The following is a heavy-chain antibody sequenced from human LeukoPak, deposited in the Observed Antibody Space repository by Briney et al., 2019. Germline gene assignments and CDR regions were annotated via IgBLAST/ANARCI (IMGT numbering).Heavy chain of an antibody. D-gene: IGHD2-2*01. CDR3: ARDIVVVPADYYYYYMDV. Sequence: PSETLSLTCTVSGGSTSSYYWSWIRQPAGKGLEWIGRIYTSGSTNYNPSLKSRVTMSVDTSKNQFSLKLSSVTAADTAVYYCARDIVVVPADYYYYYMDVWGKGTTVTVSS. CDR2: IYTSGST. CDR1: GGSTSSYY. V-gene: IGHV4-4*07. J-gene: IGHJ6*03.